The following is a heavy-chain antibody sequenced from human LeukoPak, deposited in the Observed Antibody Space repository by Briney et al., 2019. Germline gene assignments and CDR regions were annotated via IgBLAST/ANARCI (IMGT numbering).Heavy chain of an antibody. V-gene: IGHV3-23*01. CDR2: ISGSGGST. Sequence: GGSLRLSCAASGFTFGSYAMSWVRQAPGKGLEWVSAISGSGGSTYYADSVKGRFTISRDNSKNTLYLQMNSLRAEDTAVYFCAKDAVAYASGSYYFYWGQGTLVTVSS. D-gene: IGHD3-10*01. CDR3: AKDAVAYASGSYYFY. CDR1: GFTFGSYA. J-gene: IGHJ4*02.